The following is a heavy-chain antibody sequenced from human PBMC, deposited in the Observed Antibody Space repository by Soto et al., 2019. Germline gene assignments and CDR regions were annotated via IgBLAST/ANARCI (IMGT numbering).Heavy chain of an antibody. Sequence: SETLCVTCTVSGASVSTGNYYFNWIRQPPGKGLEWIGYVYHSGSTNSNPSLKSRVSMALDMSKNQVSLKLRSVTAEDTAMYYCARHNGVTSTADAFDTWGQGT. D-gene: IGHD2-8*01. J-gene: IGHJ3*02. CDR3: ARHNGVTSTADAFDT. CDR1: GASVSTGNYY. V-gene: IGHV4-61*01. CDR2: VYHSGST.